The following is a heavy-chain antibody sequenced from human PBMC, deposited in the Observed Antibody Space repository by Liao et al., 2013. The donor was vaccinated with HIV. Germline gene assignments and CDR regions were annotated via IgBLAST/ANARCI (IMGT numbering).Heavy chain of an antibody. CDR3: ARGPRYYDFWSGYWLY. D-gene: IGHD3-3*01. CDR1: GGSISSYY. V-gene: IGHV4-4*07. CDR2: IYYSGST. J-gene: IGHJ4*02. Sequence: QVQLQESGPGLVKPSETLSLTCTVSGGSISSYYWSWIRQPAGKGLEWIGSIYYSGSTYYNPSLKSRVTISVDTSKNQFSLKLSSVTAADTAVYYCARGPRYYDFWSGYWLYWGQGTLVTVSS.